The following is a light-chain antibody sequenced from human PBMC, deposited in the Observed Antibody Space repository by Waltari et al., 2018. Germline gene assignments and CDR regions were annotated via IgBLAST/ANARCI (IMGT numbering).Light chain of an antibody. CDR2: DVN. CDR1: SSDVGGYNY. CDR3: CSYAGSYILV. J-gene: IGLJ2*01. Sequence: QSALTQPRSVSGSPGQSVTISCPGTSSDVGGYNYVSWYQQHPGKAPKLMIYDVNKRPSGVPDRFSGSKSGNTASLTISGLQAEDEADFYWCSYAGSYILVFGGGTKLTVL. V-gene: IGLV2-11*01.